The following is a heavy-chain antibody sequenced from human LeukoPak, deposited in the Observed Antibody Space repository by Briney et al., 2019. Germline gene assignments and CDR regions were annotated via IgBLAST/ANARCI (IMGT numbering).Heavy chain of an antibody. CDR1: GGTFSSYA. Sequence: SVKVSCKASGGTFSSYAISWVRQAPGQGVEWMGGIIPIFGTANYAQKFQGRVTITADESTSTAYMELSSLRSEDTAVYYCARGHDSSGYYLDFDYWGQGTLVTVSS. CDR3: ARGHDSSGYYLDFDY. CDR2: IIPIFGTA. D-gene: IGHD3-22*01. J-gene: IGHJ4*02. V-gene: IGHV1-69*01.